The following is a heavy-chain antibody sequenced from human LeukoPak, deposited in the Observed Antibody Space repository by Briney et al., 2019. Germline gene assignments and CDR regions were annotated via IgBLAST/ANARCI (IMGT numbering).Heavy chain of an antibody. V-gene: IGHV3-74*01. CDR3: ARANYGSGYVFDY. Sequence: PGGSLRLSCAASGFTFSNYWMHWVRQAPGKGLVWVSRIYNDGSSTSYADSVKGRFTISRDNAKSTLYLQMNSLRADDTAVFYCARANYGSGYVFDYWGQGTLVTVSS. CDR2: IYNDGSST. J-gene: IGHJ4*02. CDR1: GFTFSNYW. D-gene: IGHD3-10*01.